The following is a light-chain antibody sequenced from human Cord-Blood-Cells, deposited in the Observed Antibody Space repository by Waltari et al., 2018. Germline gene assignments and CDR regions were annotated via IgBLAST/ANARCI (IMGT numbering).Light chain of an antibody. V-gene: IGKV3-20*01. CDR1: QCVSSSY. CDR3: QQYGSSPPYT. J-gene: IGKJ2*01. Sequence: EIVLTQSPGTLSLSPGERATLSCRASQCVSSSYLACYQQKPGQAPRLLIYGASSRATGIPDRFSGSGSGTDFTLTISRLEPEDFAVYYCQQYGSSPPYTFGQGTKLEIK. CDR2: GAS.